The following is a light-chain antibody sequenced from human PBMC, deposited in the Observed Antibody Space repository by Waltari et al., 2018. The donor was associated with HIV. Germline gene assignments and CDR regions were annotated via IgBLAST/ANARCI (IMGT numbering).Light chain of an antibody. Sequence: DVRVTQSPSSLSASVGDTLTITCRAGQGISNFLAWYQQKPGNVPKLLINAASVLQSEVPARFSGTGSGTQFNLTIGGLQAEDVGSYYCQKYDTGPFTFGPGTKVNIK. CDR3: QKYDTGPFT. V-gene: IGKV1-27*01. CDR2: AAS. J-gene: IGKJ3*01. CDR1: QGISNF.